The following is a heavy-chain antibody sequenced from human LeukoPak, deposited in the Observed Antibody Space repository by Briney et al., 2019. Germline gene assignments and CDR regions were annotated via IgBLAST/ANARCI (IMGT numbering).Heavy chain of an antibody. D-gene: IGHD3-10*01. CDR3: ARSEVLLWFGELGGY. Sequence: VASVKVSCKASGYTSTSYGISWVRQAPGQGLEWMGWISAYNGNTNYAQKLQGRVTMTTDTSTSTAYMELRSLRSDDTAVYYCARSEVLLWFGELGGYWGQGALVTVSS. V-gene: IGHV1-18*01. CDR1: GYTSTSYG. CDR2: ISAYNGNT. J-gene: IGHJ4*02.